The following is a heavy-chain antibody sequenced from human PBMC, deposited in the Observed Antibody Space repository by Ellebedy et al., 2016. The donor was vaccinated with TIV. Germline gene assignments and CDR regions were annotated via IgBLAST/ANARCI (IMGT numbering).Heavy chain of an antibody. Sequence: GESLKISCAASGFAFKNYATSWVRQAPGKGLEWVSAISGGGANTYSADSMTGRFTISRDNSKNTLYLQMSGLRAEDKAQYYCAKASRYSSGWYFLSWGRGTLVTVSA. CDR1: GFAFKNYA. V-gene: IGHV3-23*01. D-gene: IGHD6-19*01. CDR2: ISGGGANT. J-gene: IGHJ4*02. CDR3: AKASRYSSGWYFLS.